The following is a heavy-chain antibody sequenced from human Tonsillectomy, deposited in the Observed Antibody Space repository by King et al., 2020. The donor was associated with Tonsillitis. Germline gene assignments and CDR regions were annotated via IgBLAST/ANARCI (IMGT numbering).Heavy chain of an antibody. CDR1: GFTFSSYS. D-gene: IGHD3-22*01. Sequence: VQLVESGGGVVQPGGSLRLSCAASGFTFSSYSMHWVRQAPGKGLEWVAFIRYDGSNKYYADSVKGRFTISRDSSKNTLYLQMNSLRAEDTAVYYCACSGYYPYDAFDIGGQGTMVTVSS. V-gene: IGHV3-30*02. CDR2: IRYDGSNK. CDR3: ACSGYYPYDAFDI. J-gene: IGHJ3*02.